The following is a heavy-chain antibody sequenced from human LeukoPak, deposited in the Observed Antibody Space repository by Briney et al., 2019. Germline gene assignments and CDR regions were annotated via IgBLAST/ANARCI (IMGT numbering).Heavy chain of an antibody. V-gene: IGHV3-33*06. CDR3: AKPPVVAVAGLYFDY. D-gene: IGHD6-19*01. Sequence: QLGGSLRLSCAASGFTFSSYGMHWVRQAPGKGLEWVAVIWYDGSNKYYADFVKGRFTISRDNSKNTLYLQMNSLRAEDTAVYYCAKPPVVAVAGLYFDYWGQGTLVTVSS. CDR2: IWYDGSNK. CDR1: GFTFSSYG. J-gene: IGHJ4*02.